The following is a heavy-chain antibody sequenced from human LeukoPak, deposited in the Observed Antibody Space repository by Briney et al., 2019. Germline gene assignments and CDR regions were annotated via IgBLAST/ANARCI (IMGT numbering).Heavy chain of an antibody. CDR3: ARQQAAAGTPSFDY. Sequence: SETLSLTCTVSGGSISSYYWSWIRQPPGKGLEWIASIYYRGSTYDNPSLKSRVTISLDTSKNQFSLKLSSVTAADTAVYYCARQQAAAGTPSFDYWGQGTLVTVSS. J-gene: IGHJ4*02. V-gene: IGHV4-59*08. CDR1: GGSISSYY. CDR2: IYYRGST. D-gene: IGHD6-13*01.